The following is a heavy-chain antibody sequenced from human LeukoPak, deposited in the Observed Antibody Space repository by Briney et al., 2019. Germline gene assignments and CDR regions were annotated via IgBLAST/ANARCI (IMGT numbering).Heavy chain of an antibody. CDR1: GGTFSIYA. CDR3: ASSYGDYVLWVY. V-gene: IGHV1-69*13. CDR2: IIPIFGTA. Sequence: GASVKVSFKASGGTFSIYAISWVRQAPGQGLEWMGGIIPIFGTANYAQKFQGGVTITADESTSTAYMELSSLRSEDTAVYYCASSYGDYVLWVYWGQGTLVTVPS. J-gene: IGHJ4*02. D-gene: IGHD4-17*01.